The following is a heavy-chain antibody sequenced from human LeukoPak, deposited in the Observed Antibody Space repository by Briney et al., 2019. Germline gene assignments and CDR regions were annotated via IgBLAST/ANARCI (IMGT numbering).Heavy chain of an antibody. V-gene: IGHV3-23*01. CDR3: AKDRGRTWVQVAN. Sequence: LPGGSPRLSCIGTGFTFSSDAMGWVRQAPGKGLEWVSGISGSGGGTYYADSVKGRFTISRDDSKNTLYLQMNSLRVEDTAVYYCAKDRGRTWVQVANWGQGTLVTVSS. J-gene: IGHJ4*02. CDR2: ISGSGGGT. D-gene: IGHD2-15*01. CDR1: GFTFSSDA.